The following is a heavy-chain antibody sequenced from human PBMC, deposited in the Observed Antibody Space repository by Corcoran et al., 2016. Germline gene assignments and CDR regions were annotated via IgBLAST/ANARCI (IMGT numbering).Heavy chain of an antibody. Sequence: EVQLVESGGGLVQPGGSLRLSCAASGFTFSSYSMNWVRQAPGKGLEWVSYISSSSSTIYYADSVKGRFTISIDNATNSLYLQMHSLRAEYTSVYYCSALWVWELLQPYDAFDIWGQGTMVTFSS. CDR2: ISSSSSTI. CDR3: SALWVWELLQPYDAFDI. D-gene: IGHD3-10*01. V-gene: IGHV3-48*04. J-gene: IGHJ3*02. CDR1: GFTFSSYS.